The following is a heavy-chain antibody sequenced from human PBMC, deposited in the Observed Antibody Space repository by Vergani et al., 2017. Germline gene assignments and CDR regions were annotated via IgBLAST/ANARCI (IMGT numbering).Heavy chain of an antibody. CDR1: GDSISTSSYA. CDR2: VFYGGRT. J-gene: IGHJ4*02. D-gene: IGHD2-21*01. CDR3: ARHISVVRPSSMTAFDY. V-gene: IGHV4-39*01. Sequence: QVQLQESGPGLVKPSETLSLSCTVSGDSISTSSYACGWIRQPPGKTLEWIGTVFYGGRTSYNPSLKSRVTLSLDTSKKQISLNLTSVTAADTAVYYCARHISVVRPSSMTAFDYWGQGTLVTVSS.